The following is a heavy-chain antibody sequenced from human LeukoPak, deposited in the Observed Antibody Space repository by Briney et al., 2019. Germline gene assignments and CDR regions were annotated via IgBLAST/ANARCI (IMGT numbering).Heavy chain of an antibody. J-gene: IGHJ5*02. CDR3: ARQRRIRENWFDP. CDR2: MNPNSGNT. D-gene: IGHD2/OR15-2a*01. CDR1: GYTFTSYD. V-gene: IGHV1-8*01. Sequence: ASVKVSCKASGYTFTSYDINWVRQATGQGLEWMGWMNPNSGNTGYAQKFQGRVTMTRNTSISTAYMELSSLRSEDTAVYYCARQRRIRENWFDPWGQGTLVTVSS.